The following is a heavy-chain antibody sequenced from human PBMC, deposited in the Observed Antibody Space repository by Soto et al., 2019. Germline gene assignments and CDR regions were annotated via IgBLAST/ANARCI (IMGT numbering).Heavy chain of an antibody. Sequence: QMQLVQSGPEVKKPGTSVKVSCKASGFTFTSSAVQWVRQARGQRLEWIGWIVVGSGNTNYAQKFQERVTITRDMSTSTANMELSSLRSEDTAVYYCAADEHYYDSSGYSYDYWGQGTLVTVSS. V-gene: IGHV1-58*01. CDR1: GFTFTSSA. J-gene: IGHJ4*02. CDR3: AADEHYYDSSGYSYDY. CDR2: IVVGSGNT. D-gene: IGHD3-22*01.